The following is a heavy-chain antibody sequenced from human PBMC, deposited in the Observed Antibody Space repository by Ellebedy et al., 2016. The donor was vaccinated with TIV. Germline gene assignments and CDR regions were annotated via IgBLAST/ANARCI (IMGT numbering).Heavy chain of an antibody. V-gene: IGHV3-48*04. CDR3: ARVRGSWYVDY. Sequence: GESLKISXAASGFTFTTYPMNWVRQAPGKGLEWVSYIGGSGNTIYYTDSVKGRFTISRDNAKNSLYLQMNSLRAEDTAVYYCARVRGSWYVDYWGQGTLVTVSS. CDR1: GFTFTTYP. CDR2: IGGSGNTI. J-gene: IGHJ4*02. D-gene: IGHD6-13*01.